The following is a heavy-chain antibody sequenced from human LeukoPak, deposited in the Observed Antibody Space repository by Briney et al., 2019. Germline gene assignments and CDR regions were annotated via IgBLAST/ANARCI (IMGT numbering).Heavy chain of an antibody. J-gene: IGHJ4*02. V-gene: IGHV3-48*04. Sequence: GGSLRLSCAASGFTFSSYGMSRVRQAPGKGLEWVSYISSSGSTIYYADSVKGRFTISRDNAKNSLYLQMNSLRAEDTAVYYCARVGAARVTYFDYWGQGTLVTVSS. CDR2: ISSSGSTI. CDR1: GFTFSSYG. CDR3: ARVGAARVTYFDY. D-gene: IGHD1-26*01.